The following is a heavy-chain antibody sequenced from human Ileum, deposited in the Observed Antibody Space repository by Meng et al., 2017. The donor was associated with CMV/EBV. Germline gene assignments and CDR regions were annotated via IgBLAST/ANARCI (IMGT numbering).Heavy chain of an antibody. CDR2: INSDGTTT. D-gene: IGHD6-13*01. CDR3: VRGVAANGNWC. J-gene: IGHJ4*02. Sequence: GEAYRFRFSNYWMQWVRQAPGKGPLWVWRINSDGTTTNYEESVKGRFTITRDNAKNTLYLQKNSLRGEDTAVYYCVRGVAANGNWCWAQGTLVTVSS. CDR1: RFRFSNYW. V-gene: IGHV3-74*01.